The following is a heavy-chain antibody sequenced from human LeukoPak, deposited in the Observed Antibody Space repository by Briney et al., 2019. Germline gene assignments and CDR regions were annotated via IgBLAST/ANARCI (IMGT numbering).Heavy chain of an antibody. Sequence: GGSLRLSCAASGFTFSNAWMSWVRQAPGKGLEWVGRMKSKTDGGTTDYAAPVKGRFTISRDDSKNTLYLQMNSLKTEATAVYYCTTELILSYYYGMDVWGQGTTVTVSS. CDR2: MKSKTDGGTT. CDR1: GFTFSNAW. CDR3: TTELILSYYYGMDV. D-gene: IGHD3-16*01. V-gene: IGHV3-15*01. J-gene: IGHJ6*02.